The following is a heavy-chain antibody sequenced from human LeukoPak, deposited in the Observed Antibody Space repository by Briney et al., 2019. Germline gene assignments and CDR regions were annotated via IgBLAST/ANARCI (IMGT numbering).Heavy chain of an antibody. CDR1: GFTFDDYA. J-gene: IGHJ3*02. CDR3: AKDIVATINGAFDI. D-gene: IGHD5-12*01. Sequence: GRSLRLSCAASGFTFDDYAMHWVRQAPGKGLEWVSGISWNSGSIGYADSVKGRFTISRDNAKNSLYLQMNSLRAEDTALYYCAKDIVATINGAFDIWGQGTMVTVSS. V-gene: IGHV3-9*01. CDR2: ISWNSGSI.